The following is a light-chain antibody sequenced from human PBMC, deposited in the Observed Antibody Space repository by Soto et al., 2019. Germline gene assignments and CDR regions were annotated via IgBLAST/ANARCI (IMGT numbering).Light chain of an antibody. CDR1: QSVSSN. CDR3: QQYNNWPPLT. V-gene: IGKV3-15*01. J-gene: IGKJ4*01. Sequence: EIVMTQSPATLSVSPGERATLSCRASQSVSSNLAWYQQKPGQAPRLLIYGASTRATGIPARFSGSGSGTELTLTISSLQSEDFAVYYRQQYNNWPPLTFGGGTKVDIK. CDR2: GAS.